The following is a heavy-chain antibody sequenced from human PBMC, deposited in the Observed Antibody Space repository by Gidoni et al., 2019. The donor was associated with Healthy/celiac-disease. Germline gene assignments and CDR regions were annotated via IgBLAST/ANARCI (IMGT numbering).Heavy chain of an antibody. CDR1: GFTFSSYW. D-gene: IGHD6-19*01. J-gene: IGHJ4*02. CDR2: INSDGSST. CDR3: ASSGWPYYFDY. V-gene: IGHV3-74*01. Sequence: EVQLVESGGGLVQPGGSLRPPCAASGFTFSSYWMHWVRPAPGKGLVWVSRINSDGSSTSYADSVKGRFTISRDNAKNTLYLQMNSLRAEDTAVYYCASSGWPYYFDYWGQGTLVTVSS.